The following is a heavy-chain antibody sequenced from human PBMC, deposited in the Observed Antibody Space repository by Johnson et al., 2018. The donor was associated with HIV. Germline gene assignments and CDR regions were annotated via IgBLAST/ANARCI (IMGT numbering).Heavy chain of an antibody. J-gene: IGHJ3*02. Sequence: QVQLVESGGGLVQPGGSLRLSCAASGFTFSSYGMHWVRQAPGKGLEWVAFIRYDGSNKYYSDSVKGRFTISRDNSKNTLYLQMNSMRAEDTAVYFCASQVRGLRLGVDAFDIWGQGTMVTVSS. CDR3: ASQVRGLRLGVDAFDI. CDR2: IRYDGSNK. V-gene: IGHV3-30*02. CDR1: GFTFSSYG. D-gene: IGHD3-16*01.